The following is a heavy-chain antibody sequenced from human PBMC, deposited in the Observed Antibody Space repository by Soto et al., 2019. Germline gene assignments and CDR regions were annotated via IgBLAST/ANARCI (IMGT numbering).Heavy chain of an antibody. D-gene: IGHD2-8*02. CDR3: ARDKITGLFDY. CDR2: INHSGST. Sequence: SETLSLTCTVAGGSIRGNGCYWVWNRQPPGTGMEWIGEINHSGSTNYNPSLKSRVTISVDTSKNQFSLKLTSVTAADTAVYYCARDKITGLFDYWGQGTLVTVSS. J-gene: IGHJ4*02. V-gene: IGHV4-39*07. CDR1: GGSIRGNGCY.